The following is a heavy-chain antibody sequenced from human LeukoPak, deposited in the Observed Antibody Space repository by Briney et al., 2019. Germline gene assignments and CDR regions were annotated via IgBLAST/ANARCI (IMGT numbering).Heavy chain of an antibody. D-gene: IGHD6-6*01. CDR1: GFTFSSYS. Sequence: GGSLRLSRAASGFTFSSYSMNWVRQAPGKGLEWVSSISSSSSYIYYADSVKGRFTISRDNAKNSLYLQMNSLRAEDTAVYYCARGIAARPGYWGQGTLVTVSS. J-gene: IGHJ4*02. V-gene: IGHV3-21*01. CDR2: ISSSSSYI. CDR3: ARGIAARPGY.